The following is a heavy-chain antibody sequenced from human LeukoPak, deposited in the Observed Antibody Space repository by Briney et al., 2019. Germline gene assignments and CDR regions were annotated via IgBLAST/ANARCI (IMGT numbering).Heavy chain of an antibody. CDR3: ARDGREGVRYFDY. V-gene: IGHV3-21*01. Sequence: PGXSLRLSCAASGFTFRSYSMNWVRQTQGRGMEWVSSISSGSRDIHHADSVKGRFTISRDDANNSLYLLMNSLRADDTAVYYCARDGREGVRYFDYWGQGTLVTVSS. CDR2: ISSGSRDI. J-gene: IGHJ4*02. D-gene: IGHD1-26*01. CDR1: GFTFRSYS.